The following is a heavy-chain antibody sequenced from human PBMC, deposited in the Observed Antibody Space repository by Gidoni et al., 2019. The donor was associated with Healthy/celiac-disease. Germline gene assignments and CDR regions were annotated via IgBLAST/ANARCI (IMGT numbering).Heavy chain of an antibody. CDR2: ISGSGGST. CDR3: AKSESYYYYYYGMDV. J-gene: IGHJ6*02. CDR1: GFTFSSYA. V-gene: IGHV3-23*01. Sequence: EVQLLESGGGLVQPGGSLRLSCAASGFTFSSYAMSLVRQAPGKGLEWVSAISGSGGSTYYADSVKGRFTISRDNSKNTLYLQMNSLRAEDTAVYYCAKSESYYYYYYGMDVWGQGTTVTVSS.